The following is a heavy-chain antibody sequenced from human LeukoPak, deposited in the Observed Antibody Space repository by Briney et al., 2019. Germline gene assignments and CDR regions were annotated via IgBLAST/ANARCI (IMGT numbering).Heavy chain of an antibody. CDR1: GGTFSSYA. V-gene: IGHV1-46*01. J-gene: IGHJ3*02. D-gene: IGHD2-21*01. CDR2: INPSGGST. CDR3: ALTYSNAFDI. Sequence: ASVKVSCKASGGTFSSYAISWVRQAPGQGLEWMGIINPSGGSTSYAQKFQGRVTMTRDTSTSTVYMELSSLRSEDTAVYYCALTYSNAFDIWGQGTMVTVSS.